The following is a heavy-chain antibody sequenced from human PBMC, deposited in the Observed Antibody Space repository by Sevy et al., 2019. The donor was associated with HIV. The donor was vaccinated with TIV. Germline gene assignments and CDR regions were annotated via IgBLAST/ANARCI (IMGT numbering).Heavy chain of an antibody. CDR3: ARGYDYVWGSYRYYYYYGMDV. Sequence: SETLSLTCAVYGGTFSGYYWSWIGQPPGKGLEWIGEINHSGSTNYNPSLKSRVTISVDTSKNQFSLKLSSVTAADTAVYYCARGYDYVWGSYRYYYYYGMDVWGQWTTVTVSS. CDR2: INHSGST. D-gene: IGHD3-16*02. V-gene: IGHV4-34*01. J-gene: IGHJ6*02. CDR1: GGTFSGYY.